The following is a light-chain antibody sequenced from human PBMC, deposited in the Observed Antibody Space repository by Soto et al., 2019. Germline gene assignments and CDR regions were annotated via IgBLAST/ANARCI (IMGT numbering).Light chain of an antibody. V-gene: IGKV1-39*01. CDR1: QSINKY. CDR2: TTS. J-gene: IGKJ4*01. CDR3: QQCDSFPLT. Sequence: IQLSQSPSSLSASVGDRVTITCRASQSINKYFNWYQQKSGKAPKLLISTTSNLQSGVPSRFSGSGSGTDFTLTITSLQPEDFASYYCQQCDSFPLTFGGGTKVAIK.